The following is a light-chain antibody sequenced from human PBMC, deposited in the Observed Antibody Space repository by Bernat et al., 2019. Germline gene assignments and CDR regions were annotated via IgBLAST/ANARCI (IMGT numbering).Light chain of an antibody. CDR2: GVS. Sequence: EIVLTQSPGTLSLSPGERATLSCRASQTVNSNYLAWYQQKPGQAPRLLIFGVSSRAIGIPDRFSGSGSGTDFTLTISRLEPEDFAVYYCQQYGSSPLFTFGPGTKVDIK. CDR1: QTVNSNY. V-gene: IGKV3-20*01. CDR3: QQYGSSPLFT. J-gene: IGKJ3*01.